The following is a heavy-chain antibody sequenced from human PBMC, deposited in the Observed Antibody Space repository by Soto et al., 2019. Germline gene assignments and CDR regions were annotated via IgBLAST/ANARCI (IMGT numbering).Heavy chain of an antibody. D-gene: IGHD1-7*01. J-gene: IGHJ4*02. CDR3: AKDRRAGGNYGFYSDF. Sequence: GGSLRLSCAASGFTFSIYGMTLVRQSPGKGLEWVSFSSATGAGTYYADSVKGRFNISRDNSKNTLYLQMTSLRADDTAVYYCAKDRRAGGNYGFYSDFWGQGALVTVSS. CDR1: GFTFSIYG. V-gene: IGHV3-23*01. CDR2: SSATGAGT.